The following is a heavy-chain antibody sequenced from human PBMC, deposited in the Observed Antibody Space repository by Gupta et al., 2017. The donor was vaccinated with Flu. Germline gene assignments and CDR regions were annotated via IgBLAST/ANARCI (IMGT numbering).Heavy chain of an antibody. V-gene: IGHV3-30*03. CDR3: ARVRQRVNVDWHHWHLDL. D-gene: IGHD3-9*01. J-gene: IGHJ2*01. CDR2: ISDDGSNE. Sequence: VRRAPGKGLDWVAGISDDGSNEYHAVSVRGRFSLSRDNPKNTLYLQMDSLRPEDTAMYYCARVRQRVNVDWHHWHLDLWGLGTLVIVSS.